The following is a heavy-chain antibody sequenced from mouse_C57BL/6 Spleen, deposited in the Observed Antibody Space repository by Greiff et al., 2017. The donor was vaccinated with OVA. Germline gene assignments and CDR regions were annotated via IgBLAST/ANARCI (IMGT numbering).Heavy chain of an antibody. Sequence: QVQLQQSGAELVRPGTSVKVSCKASGYAFTNYLIEWVKQRPGQGLEWIGVINPGSGGTNYNEKFKGKATLTADKSSSTADMQLSSLTSEDSAVYFCARDYGSSYVSWFAYWGQGTLVTVSA. V-gene: IGHV1-54*01. CDR2: INPGSGGT. J-gene: IGHJ3*01. CDR1: GYAFTNYL. D-gene: IGHD1-1*01. CDR3: ARDYGSSYVSWFAY.